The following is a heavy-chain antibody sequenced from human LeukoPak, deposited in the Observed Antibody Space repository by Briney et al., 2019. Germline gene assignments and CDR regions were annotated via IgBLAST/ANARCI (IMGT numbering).Heavy chain of an antibody. D-gene: IGHD4-17*01. V-gene: IGHV1-18*01. CDR2: ISAYNGNT. J-gene: IGHJ4*02. Sequence: ASVKVSCKASGYTFTSYGISWVRQAPGQGLEWMGWISAYNGNTNYAQKLQGRVTMTTDTSTSTAYMELRSLRSDDTAVYYCARDPKSTVTRGWYFDYWGQGTLVTVSS. CDR1: GYTFTSYG. CDR3: ARDPKSTVTRGWYFDY.